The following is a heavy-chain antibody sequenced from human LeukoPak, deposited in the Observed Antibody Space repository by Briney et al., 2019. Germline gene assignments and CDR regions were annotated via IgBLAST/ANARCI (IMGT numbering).Heavy chain of an antibody. Sequence: SETLSLTCTVSGVSIRDHNYYWGWVRQPPGKGLEWIGSMFYTGSTYSNPSLRPRVTLSVDTSKNQLSLNLKSGTAADTAVYFCARLLLGSTVIDYWGQGALVIVSS. CDR2: MFYTGST. J-gene: IGHJ4*02. CDR3: ARLLLGSTVIDY. CDR1: GVSIRDHNYY. D-gene: IGHD2-8*02. V-gene: IGHV4-39*01.